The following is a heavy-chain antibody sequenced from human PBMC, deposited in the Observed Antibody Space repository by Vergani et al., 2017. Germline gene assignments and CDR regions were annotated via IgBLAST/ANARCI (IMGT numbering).Heavy chain of an antibody. CDR2: INHSGST. Sequence: QVQLQQWGAGLLKPSETLSLTCAVYGGSFSGYYWSWIRQPPGKGLEWIGEINHSGSTNYNPSLKIRVPISVDTSKNQFSLKLSSVTAADTAVYYCARAQTYCSGGSCYSGSALDIWGQGTMVTVSS. CDR3: ARAQTYCSGGSCYSGSALDI. D-gene: IGHD2-15*01. J-gene: IGHJ3*02. V-gene: IGHV4-34*01. CDR1: GGSFSGYY.